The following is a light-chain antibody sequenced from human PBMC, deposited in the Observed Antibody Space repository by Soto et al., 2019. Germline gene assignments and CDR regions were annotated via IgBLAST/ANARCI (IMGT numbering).Light chain of an antibody. V-gene: IGKV3-11*01. CDR1: QSVSSY. Sequence: EIVLTQSPATLSLSPGERATLSCRASQSVSSYLAWYQQKPGQAPRLLIYDASNRATGIPARFSGSGSGIDFTLTISSLEPEDFAVYYCQQRSNWPIFTFGPGTKVDIK. CDR3: QQRSNWPIFT. CDR2: DAS. J-gene: IGKJ3*01.